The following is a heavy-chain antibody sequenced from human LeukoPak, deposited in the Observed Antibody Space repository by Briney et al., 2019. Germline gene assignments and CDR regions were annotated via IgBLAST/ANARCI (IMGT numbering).Heavy chain of an antibody. CDR2: IYYSGDT. CDR1: GGSISSGGYS. V-gene: IGHV4-61*08. Sequence: PSETLSLTCAVSGGSISSGGYSWSWIRQPPGKGLEWIGYIYYSGDTNYNPSLQSRVTVSVDTSKNQFSLKLTSVTAADTAVYYCVRGPYGSGISNWFDPWGQGTLVIVSS. D-gene: IGHD3-10*01. J-gene: IGHJ5*02. CDR3: VRGPYGSGISNWFDP.